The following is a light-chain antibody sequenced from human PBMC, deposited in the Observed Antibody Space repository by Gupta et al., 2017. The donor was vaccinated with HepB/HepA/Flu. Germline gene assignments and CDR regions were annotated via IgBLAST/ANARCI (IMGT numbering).Light chain of an antibody. V-gene: IGLV2-23*02. CDR2: EVT. Sequence: QSALTQPASVSASPVQSITISCTGTSTDVGNYNVASWFLQHPGTAPKLMSDEVTERPSVVSKRVSGSNSGNTASLTISGLQAEDEADYYCFSYAGGGTYVFGTGTKVTGL. J-gene: IGLJ1*01. CDR1: STDVGNYNV. CDR3: FSYAGGGTYV.